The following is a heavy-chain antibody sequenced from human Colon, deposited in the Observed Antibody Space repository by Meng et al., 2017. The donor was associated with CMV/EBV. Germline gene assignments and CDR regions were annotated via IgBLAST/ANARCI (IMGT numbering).Heavy chain of an antibody. CDR3: ARGDQLLGRGGY. CDR1: CFTFATYA. J-gene: IGHJ4*02. CDR2: VSGGGDTT. Sequence: CARSCFTFATYAMNWVRLAPGKGLEWVSAVSGGGDTTHYADSVKGRFTISRDNSKNIVYLQMNNLRAEDTAVYYCARGDQLLGRGGYWGQGTLVTVSS. V-gene: IGHV3-23*01. D-gene: IGHD2-2*01.